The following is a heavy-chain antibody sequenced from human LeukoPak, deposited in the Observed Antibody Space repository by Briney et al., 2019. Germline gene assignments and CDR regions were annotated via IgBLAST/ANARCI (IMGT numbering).Heavy chain of an antibody. V-gene: IGHV3-11*04. J-gene: IGHJ3*02. Sequence: GGSLRLSCAASGFTFSDYYMSWIRQAPGKGLEWVSYISSTGSTMFYADSVKGRFTISRDNAKNSLYLQMGSLRAEDTAVYYCARWELLYAFDIWGQGTVVTVSS. CDR3: ARWELLYAFDI. CDR2: ISSTGSTM. CDR1: GFTFSDYY. D-gene: IGHD1-26*01.